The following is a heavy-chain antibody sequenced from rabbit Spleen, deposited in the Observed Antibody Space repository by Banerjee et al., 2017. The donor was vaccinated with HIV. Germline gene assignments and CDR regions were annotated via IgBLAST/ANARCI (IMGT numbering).Heavy chain of an antibody. CDR1: GFSFSDRDV. CDR2: IAGDSSGFT. J-gene: IGHJ6*01. Sequence: QQQLVESGGGLVKPGASLTLTCKASGFSFSDRDVMCWVRQAPGKGLEWISCIAGDSSGFTYSATWAKGRFTCSKTSSTTVTLQMTSLTVADTATYFCARDTSSSFSSYGMDLWGPGTLVTVS. CDR3: ARDTSSSFSSYGMDL. D-gene: IGHD1-1*01. V-gene: IGHV1S45*01.